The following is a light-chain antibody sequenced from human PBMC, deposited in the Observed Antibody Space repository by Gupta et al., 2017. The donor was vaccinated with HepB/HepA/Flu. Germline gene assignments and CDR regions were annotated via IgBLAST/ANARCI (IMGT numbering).Light chain of an antibody. CDR3: QQYGASPYLT. V-gene: IGKV3-20*01. J-gene: IGKJ4*01. CDR2: GAS. CDR1: QSISDSY. Sequence: EIVLTKSPGTLSVSQGERITLSCRASQSISDSYLAWYQQKPGQAPRLLIYGASSRATDIPDRFSGSGSGTDFTLTISRLEPEDFAVYYCQQYGASPYLTFGGGTKVEIK.